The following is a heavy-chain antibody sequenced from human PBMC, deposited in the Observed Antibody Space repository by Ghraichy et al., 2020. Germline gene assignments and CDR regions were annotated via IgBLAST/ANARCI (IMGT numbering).Heavy chain of an antibody. V-gene: IGHV3-53*01. J-gene: IGHJ6*02. Sequence: GGSLRLSCADSGFTVTSNYMSWVRQAPGKGLEWVSVIYADGHTVYADSVKGRFTISRDNSKNTVYFQMKSLSVEDTAVYSCAREIQSSGLDVWGQGTTVTVSS. CDR2: IYADGHT. CDR1: GFTVTSNY. D-gene: IGHD5-18*01. CDR3: AREIQSSGLDV.